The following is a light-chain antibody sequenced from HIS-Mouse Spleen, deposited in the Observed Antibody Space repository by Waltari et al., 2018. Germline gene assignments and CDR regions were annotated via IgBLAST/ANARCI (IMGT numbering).Light chain of an antibody. CDR2: EVS. J-gene: IGLJ2*01. V-gene: IGLV2-8*01. CDR3: SSYAGSNNLV. CDR1: SSDVGGYNY. Sequence: QSALTQPPSASGSPGQSVTISCTGTSSDVGGYNYVSWYQQHPGKAPKLMIYEVSTRPSGVPVSFSGSKSGNTASLTVSGLQAEDEADYSCSSYAGSNNLVFGGGTKLTVL.